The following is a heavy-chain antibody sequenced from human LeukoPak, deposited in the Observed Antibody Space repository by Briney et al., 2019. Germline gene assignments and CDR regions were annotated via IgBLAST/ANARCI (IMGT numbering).Heavy chain of an antibody. Sequence: GGSLRLSCAASGFTFSSYAMSWVRQAPGKGLEWVSAISGSGGSTYYADSVKGRFTISRDNSKNTLYLQMNSLRAEDTAVYYCGRDVRYYYGMDVWGQGTTVTVSS. CDR1: GFTFSSYA. J-gene: IGHJ6*02. D-gene: IGHD3-10*02. CDR3: GRDVRYYYGMDV. CDR2: ISGSGGST. V-gene: IGHV3-23*01.